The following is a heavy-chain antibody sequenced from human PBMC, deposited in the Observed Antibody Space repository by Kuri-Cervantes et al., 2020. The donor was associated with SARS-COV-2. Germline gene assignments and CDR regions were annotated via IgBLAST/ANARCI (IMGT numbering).Heavy chain of an antibody. CDR1: GYSISSGYY. J-gene: IGHJ4*02. D-gene: IGHD3-3*01. CDR3: ARVERDFWSGYWIFDY. CDR2: IYTSGST. V-gene: IGHV4-38-2*01. Sequence: SQTLSLTCAVSGYSISSGYYWGWIRQPPGKGLEWIGYIYTSGSTNYNPSLKSRVTISVDTSKYQFSLKLSSVTAADTAVYYCARVERDFWSGYWIFDYWGQGTLVTVSS.